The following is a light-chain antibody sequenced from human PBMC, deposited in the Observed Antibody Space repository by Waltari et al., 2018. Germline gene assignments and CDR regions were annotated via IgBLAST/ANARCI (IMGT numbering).Light chain of an antibody. CDR3: QSADSSGTYVV. V-gene: IGLV3-25*03. J-gene: IGLJ2*01. CDR1: ALPKQY. Sequence: SYELTQPPSVSVSPGQTARLTCSGDALPKQYAYWYQQKPGQAPVLVLYKDSEGPSGIPERFSGSSSGTTVTLTISGVQAEDEADYYCQSADSSGTYVVFGGGTKLTVL. CDR2: KDS.